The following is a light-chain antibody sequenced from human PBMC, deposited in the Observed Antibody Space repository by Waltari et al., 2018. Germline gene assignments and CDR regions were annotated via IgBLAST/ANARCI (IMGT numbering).Light chain of an antibody. CDR2: GAS. CDR3: QQYGSPYT. Sequence: EIALTQSPRTLPLSPGEKATLSCRASQTVRINFLAWYQQKPGKAPRLLIYGASSRAIGIPDRCSGSGSGTDFTLTISRLEPEDFAVYHCQQYGSPYTFGQGTKLEIK. J-gene: IGKJ2*01. CDR1: QTVRINF. V-gene: IGKV3-20*01.